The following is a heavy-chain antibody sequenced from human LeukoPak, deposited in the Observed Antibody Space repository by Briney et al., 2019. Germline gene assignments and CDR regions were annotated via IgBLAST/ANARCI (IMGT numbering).Heavy chain of an antibody. CDR1: GGTFSSYA. D-gene: IGHD4-17*01. J-gene: IGHJ4*02. Sequence: GASVKVSCKASGGTFSSYAISWVRQAPGQGLEWMGRIIPILGIANYAQKFQGRVTITADKSTSTAYMELSSLRSEDTAVYYCVGGLRTDYGADGYFDYWGQGTLVTVSS. V-gene: IGHV1-69*04. CDR3: VGGLRTDYGADGYFDY. CDR2: IIPILGIA.